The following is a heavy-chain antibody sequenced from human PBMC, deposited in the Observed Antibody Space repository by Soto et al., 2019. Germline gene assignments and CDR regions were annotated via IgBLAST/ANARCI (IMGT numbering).Heavy chain of an antibody. Sequence: EVQLLESGGGLVQPGGSLRLSCAASGFTFSSYAMSWVRQAPGKGLEWVSAISGRGGSTYYADSVKGRFTIPRDNSKNTLYLQMNSLRAEDTAVYYCAKRDWSSWLPFDYWGQGTLVTVSS. J-gene: IGHJ4*02. CDR3: AKRDWSSWLPFDY. CDR2: ISGRGGST. CDR1: GFTFSSYA. V-gene: IGHV3-23*01. D-gene: IGHD6-13*01.